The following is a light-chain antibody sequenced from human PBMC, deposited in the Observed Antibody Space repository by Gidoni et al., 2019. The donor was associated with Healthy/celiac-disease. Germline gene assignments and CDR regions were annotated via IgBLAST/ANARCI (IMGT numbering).Light chain of an antibody. V-gene: IGKV3-11*01. CDR1: QSVSSY. Sequence: EIVLTQSPATLSLSPWERATLSCRASQSVSSYLAWYQPKPGQAPRLLIYDASNRATGIPARFSGSGSGTDFTLTISSLEPEDFAVYYCQQRSNWGEVTFGGGTKVEIK. CDR2: DAS. CDR3: QQRSNWGEVT. J-gene: IGKJ4*01.